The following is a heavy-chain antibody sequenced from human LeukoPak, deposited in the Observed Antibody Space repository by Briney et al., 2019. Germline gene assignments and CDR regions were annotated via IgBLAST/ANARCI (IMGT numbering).Heavy chain of an antibody. V-gene: IGHV3-21*01. CDR3: ARDRGHGY. D-gene: IGHD3-10*01. J-gene: IGHJ4*02. CDR2: IGSSSSYI. Sequence: GGSLRLSCAASGFTFSSYSMNWVRQAPGKGLEWVSSIGSSSSYIYYADSVKGRFTISRDNAKNSLYLQMNSLRAEDTAVYYCARDRGHGYWGQGTLVTVSS. CDR1: GFTFSSYS.